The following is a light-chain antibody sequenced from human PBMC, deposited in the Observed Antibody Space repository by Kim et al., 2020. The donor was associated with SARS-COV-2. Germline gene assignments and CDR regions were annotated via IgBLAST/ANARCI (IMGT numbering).Light chain of an antibody. V-gene: IGLV1-44*01. CDR3: VACDDSLSAWV. Sequence: QSVLTQPPSASGTPGQRVTISCSGSSSNIGSNTVNWYQQLPGTAPKLLIYSNNQRPSGVPERSSGSKSGTSASLAISGLQSEDEADYYCVACDDSLSAWVFGGGTQLTVL. J-gene: IGLJ3*02. CDR1: SSNIGSNT. CDR2: SNN.